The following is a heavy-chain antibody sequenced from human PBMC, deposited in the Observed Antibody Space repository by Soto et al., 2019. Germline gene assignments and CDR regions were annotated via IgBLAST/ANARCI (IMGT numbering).Heavy chain of an antibody. J-gene: IGHJ4*02. D-gene: IGHD6-19*01. CDR1: GYTFTSYA. V-gene: IGHV1-3*01. CDR2: INAGNGNT. CDR3: ARGPQWLPRVFDY. Sequence: ASVKVSCKASGYTFTSYAMHWVRQAPGQRLEWMGWINAGNGNTKYSQKFQGRVTITRDTSASTAYMELSSLRSEDTAVYYCARGPQWLPRVFDYWGQGTLVTVSS.